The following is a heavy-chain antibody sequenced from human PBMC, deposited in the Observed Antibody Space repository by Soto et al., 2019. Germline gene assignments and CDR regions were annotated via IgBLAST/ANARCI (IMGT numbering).Heavy chain of an antibody. CDR3: AKPYYYDSSGYTLDY. V-gene: IGHV3-30*18. Sequence: SGGSLRLSCAASGFTFSSYGMHWVRQAPGKGLEWVAVISYDGSNKYYADSVKGRFTISRDNSKNTLYLQMNSLRAEDTAVYYCAKPYYYDSSGYTLDYWGQGTLVTVSS. CDR1: GFTFSSYG. D-gene: IGHD3-22*01. J-gene: IGHJ4*02. CDR2: ISYDGSNK.